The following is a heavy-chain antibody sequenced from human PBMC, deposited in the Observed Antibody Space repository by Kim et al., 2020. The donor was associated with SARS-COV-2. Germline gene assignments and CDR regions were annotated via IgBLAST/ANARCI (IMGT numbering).Heavy chain of an antibody. Sequence: SETLSLTCSASGGSISSTTYYWGWIRQPPGKGLEWIGSYYYSGNYNYNPSLKSRVSIYVDTSKNQFSLKLSSVTAADTALYYCARHFDYPKAIDIWGQGTVVSVSS. CDR1: GGSISSTTYY. CDR2: YYYSGNY. V-gene: IGHV4-39*01. D-gene: IGHD4-17*01. J-gene: IGHJ3*02. CDR3: ARHFDYPKAIDI.